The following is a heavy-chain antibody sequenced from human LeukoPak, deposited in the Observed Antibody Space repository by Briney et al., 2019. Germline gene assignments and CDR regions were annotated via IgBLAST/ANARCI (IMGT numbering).Heavy chain of an antibody. Sequence: SETLPLTRAVYGGSFSGYYWSWIRQPPGKGLEWIGEINHGGSTNYNPSLKSRVTISVDTSKNQFSLKLSSVTAADTAVYYCARQPSYTIDYWGQGTLVTVSS. V-gene: IGHV4-34*01. CDR1: GGSFSGYY. J-gene: IGHJ4*02. D-gene: IGHD1-26*01. CDR2: INHGGST. CDR3: ARQPSYTIDY.